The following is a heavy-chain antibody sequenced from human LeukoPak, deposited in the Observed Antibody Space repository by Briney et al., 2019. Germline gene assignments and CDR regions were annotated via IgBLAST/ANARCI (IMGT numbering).Heavy chain of an antibody. CDR1: GGSISSSSYY. Sequence: SETLSLTCTVSGGSISSSSYYWGWIRQPPGKGLEWIGSIYYSGSTYYNPSLKSRVTISVDTSKNQFSLKLSSVTAADTAVYYCARINHRYYYDSSGFYDYRGQGTLVTVSS. V-gene: IGHV4-39*01. J-gene: IGHJ4*02. CDR2: IYYSGST. D-gene: IGHD3-22*01. CDR3: ARINHRYYYDSSGFYDY.